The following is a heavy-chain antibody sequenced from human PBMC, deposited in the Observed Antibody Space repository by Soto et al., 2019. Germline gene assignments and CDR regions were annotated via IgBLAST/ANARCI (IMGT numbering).Heavy chain of an antibody. V-gene: IGHV1-69*13. Sequence: ASVKVSCKASARTFSSYAISWVRQAPGQGREWMGWIIPIFGTANYAQKFQGRVTITADESTSTAYMELSSLRSEDTAVYYCARRGIFGVVMSTSSDYYYGTDVWGQGTTVTVSS. CDR2: IIPIFGTA. CDR1: ARTFSSYA. J-gene: IGHJ6*02. CDR3: ARRGIFGVVMSTSSDYYYGTDV. D-gene: IGHD3-3*01.